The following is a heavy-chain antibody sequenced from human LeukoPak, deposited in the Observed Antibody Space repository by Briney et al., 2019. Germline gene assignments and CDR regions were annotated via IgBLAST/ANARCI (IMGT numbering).Heavy chain of an antibody. CDR2: FSGRGGSI. V-gene: IGHV3-23*01. CDR1: RFLFSNYG. J-gene: IGHJ3*02. Sequence: GGPLRLLCAASRFLFSNYGMSWVRQAPGRGLEWVSPFSGRGGSIYYADSVKGRFPLSRHNSKHTLYVQMHSLRAEHRAVYYCAKAYYDILTGYYVDAFDIWGQGTMVSVS. CDR3: AKAYYDILTGYYVDAFDI. D-gene: IGHD3-9*01.